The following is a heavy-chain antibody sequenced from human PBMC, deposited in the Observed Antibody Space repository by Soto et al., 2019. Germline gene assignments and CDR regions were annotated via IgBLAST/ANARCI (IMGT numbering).Heavy chain of an antibody. Sequence: SETLSLTCTVSGASISRSSYYWGWIRQPPGKGLEWIGSIYYSGSTYYSPSLESRVTMSVDTSKNQFSLKLSSVTAADTAVYYCARLSLGATHFDYWGQGTLVTVSS. J-gene: IGHJ4*02. V-gene: IGHV4-39*01. CDR3: ARLSLGATHFDY. CDR1: GASISRSSYY. D-gene: IGHD1-26*01. CDR2: IYYSGST.